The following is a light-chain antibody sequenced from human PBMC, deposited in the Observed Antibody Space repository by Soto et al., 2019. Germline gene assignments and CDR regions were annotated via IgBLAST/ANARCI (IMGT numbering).Light chain of an antibody. Sequence: EIQMTQSPSSLSASVGDRVTITCRASQSISSYLNWYQQKPGKAPKLLIYAASTRATGIPDRFSGSGSGTEFTLTISSLQSEDFAVYYCQQYNKWPRTFGQGTKVDI. V-gene: IGKV1-39*01. CDR2: AAS. CDR1: QSISSY. J-gene: IGKJ1*01. CDR3: QQYNKWPRT.